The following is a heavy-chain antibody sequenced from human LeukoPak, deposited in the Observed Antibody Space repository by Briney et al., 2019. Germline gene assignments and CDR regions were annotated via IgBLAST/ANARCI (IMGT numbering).Heavy chain of an antibody. CDR1: GGSISTSYYY. Sequence: SETLSLTCTVSGGSISTSYYYWGWIRQPPGKGLEWIGNIHNSESTYYNPSLKSRVTISVDTSKNQFSLKLSSVTAADTAVYYCARVGFYDSSGYYYRLDYWGQGTLVTVSS. V-gene: IGHV4-39*01. J-gene: IGHJ4*02. CDR3: ARVGFYDSSGYYYRLDY. D-gene: IGHD3-22*01. CDR2: IHNSEST.